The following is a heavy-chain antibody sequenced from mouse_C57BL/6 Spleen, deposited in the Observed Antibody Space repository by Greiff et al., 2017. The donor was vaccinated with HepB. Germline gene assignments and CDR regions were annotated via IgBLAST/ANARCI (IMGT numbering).Heavy chain of an antibody. J-gene: IGHJ2*01. CDR1: GYTFTSFW. Sequence: QVQLQQPGAELVRPGSSVKLSCKASGYTFTSFWMHWVKQRPIQGLEWIGNIDPSDSETHYNQKFKDKATLTVDKSSSTAYMQLSSLTSEDSAVYYWARRSSGYPYFDDWGQGTTLTVSS. CDR2: IDPSDSET. CDR3: ARRSSGYPYFDD. D-gene: IGHD3-2*02. V-gene: IGHV1-52*01.